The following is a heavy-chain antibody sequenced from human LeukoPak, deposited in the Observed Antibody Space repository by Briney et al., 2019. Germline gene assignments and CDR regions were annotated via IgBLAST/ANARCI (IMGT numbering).Heavy chain of an antibody. Sequence: SVKVSCKASGGTFSSYAISWVRQAPGQGLEWMGGIIPIFGTANYAQKFQGRVTITADESTSTAYMELSSLRSEDTAVYHCARGRQLLPPGVCWFDPWGQGTLVTVSS. CDR1: GGTFSSYA. J-gene: IGHJ5*02. CDR2: IIPIFGTA. CDR3: ARGRQLLPPGVCWFDP. V-gene: IGHV1-69*13. D-gene: IGHD2-2*01.